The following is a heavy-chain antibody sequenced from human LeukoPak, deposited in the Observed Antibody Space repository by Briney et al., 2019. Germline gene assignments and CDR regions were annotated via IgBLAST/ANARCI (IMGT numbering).Heavy chain of an antibody. CDR2: INPSGGRT. CDR3: ARAPGEGGYDSEYMDV. CDR1: GYTFTSYH. J-gene: IGHJ6*03. Sequence: ASVKVSCKASGYTFTSYHMHWVRQAPGQGLEWMGIINPSGGRTSYALKFQGRVTLTRDMSTSTVYMELSSLRSEDTAVYYCARAPGEGGYDSEYMDVWDKGTTVIVSS. D-gene: IGHD5-12*01. V-gene: IGHV1-46*01.